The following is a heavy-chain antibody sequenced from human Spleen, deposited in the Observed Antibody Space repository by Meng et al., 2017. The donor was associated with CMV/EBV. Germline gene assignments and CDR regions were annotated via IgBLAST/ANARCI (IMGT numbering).Heavy chain of an antibody. CDR3: AREGFDCGSHSCHLDY. V-gene: IGHV3-7*01. Sequence: GESLKISCAASGFTFSTSWMSWVRQAPGKGLEWVANIREDGSSKYYADPVKGRFTISRDNAKNSLFLQMSSLRAEDTAVYYCAREGFDCGSHSCHLDYWGQGTLVTVSS. CDR1: GFTFSTSW. J-gene: IGHJ4*02. CDR2: IREDGSSK. D-gene: IGHD2-2*01.